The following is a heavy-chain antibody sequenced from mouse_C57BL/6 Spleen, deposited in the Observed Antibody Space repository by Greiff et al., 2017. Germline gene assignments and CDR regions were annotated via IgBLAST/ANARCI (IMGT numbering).Heavy chain of an antibody. CDR1: GFTFSDYG. CDR2: ISNLAYSI. D-gene: IGHD4-1*01. Sequence: EVMLVESGGGLVQPGGSLKLSCAASGFTFSDYGMAWVRQAPRQGPEWVAFISNLAYSIYYADTVTGRFTISRGNAKNTLYLEMSSLRSEDTAMDYCARLPGTGWYFDVWGTGTTVTVSS. V-gene: IGHV5-15*01. J-gene: IGHJ1*03. CDR3: ARLPGTGWYFDV.